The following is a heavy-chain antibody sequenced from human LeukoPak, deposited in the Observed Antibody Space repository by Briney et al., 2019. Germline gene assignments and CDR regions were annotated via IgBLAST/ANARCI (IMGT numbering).Heavy chain of an antibody. CDR1: GVTFSTYE. J-gene: IGHJ4*02. CDR3: ARGARGYTYGRFDY. Sequence: GGSLRLSCAASGVTFSTYEINWVRQAPGKGLEWLSYISSSGGTIYYADPVKGRFTISRGNAKNSLCLHMNSLRAEDTAVYYCARGARGYTYGRFDYWGQGTLVTVSS. D-gene: IGHD5-18*01. V-gene: IGHV3-48*03. CDR2: ISSSGGTI.